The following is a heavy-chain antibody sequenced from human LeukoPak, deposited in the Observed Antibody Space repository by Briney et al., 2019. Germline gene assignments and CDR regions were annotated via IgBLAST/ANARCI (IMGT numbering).Heavy chain of an antibody. CDR2: IFYSGIS. V-gene: IGHV4-59*03. J-gene: IGHJ4*02. Sequence: PSVTLSFDCTVSGDSISRFYWGWLRHAPGHGLEWIWYIFYSGISNYNPSLKSRVTVSVDTSKNQVSLKLRSVTAADTAVYYCAGLFSGYDPFDYWGQGTLVTVSS. CDR3: AGLFSGYDPFDY. CDR1: GDSISRFY. D-gene: IGHD5-12*01.